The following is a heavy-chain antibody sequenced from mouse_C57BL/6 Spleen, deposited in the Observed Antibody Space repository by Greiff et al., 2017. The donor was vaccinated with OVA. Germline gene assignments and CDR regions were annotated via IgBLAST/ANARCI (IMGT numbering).Heavy chain of an antibody. CDR2: SRNKANDYTT. V-gene: IGHV7-1*01. CDR3: ARDGGSSFYYAMDY. Sequence: EVKLMDSGGGLVQSGRSLRLSCATSGFTFSDFYMEWVRQAPGKGLEWIAASRNKANDYTTEYSASVKGRFIVSRDTSQSILYLQMNALRAEDTAIYYCARDGGSSFYYAMDYWGQGTSVTVSS. J-gene: IGHJ4*01. D-gene: IGHD1-1*01. CDR1: GFTFSDFY.